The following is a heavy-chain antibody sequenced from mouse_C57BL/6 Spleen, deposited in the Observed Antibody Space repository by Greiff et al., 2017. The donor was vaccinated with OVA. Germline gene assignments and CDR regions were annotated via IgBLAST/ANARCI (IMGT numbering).Heavy chain of an antibody. V-gene: IGHV5-6*01. CDR3: ARRGDFCYAMDY. J-gene: IGHJ4*01. D-gene: IGHD3-3*01. CDR1: GFTFSSYG. Sequence: EVHLVESGGDLVKPGGSLKLSCAASGFTFSSYGMSWVRQTPDKRLEWVATISSGGSYNYYPDSVKGRFTISRYNAKHTLYRQMSSLKSENTAMYYCARRGDFCYAMDYWGQGTSGTVSS. CDR2: ISSGGSYN.